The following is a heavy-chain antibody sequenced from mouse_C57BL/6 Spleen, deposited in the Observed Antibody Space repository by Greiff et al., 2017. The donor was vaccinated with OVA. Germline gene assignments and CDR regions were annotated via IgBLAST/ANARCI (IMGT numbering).Heavy chain of an antibody. CDR3: ARYGLYYGSFYFDY. J-gene: IGHJ2*01. V-gene: IGHV7-3*01. D-gene: IGHD1-1*01. CDR2: IRNKANGYTT. CDR1: GFTFTDYY. Sequence: EVKLVESGGGLVQPGGSLSLSCAASGFTFTDYYMSWVRQPPGKALEWLGFIRNKANGYTTEYSASVKGRFTISRDNFQSILYLQMNALRAEDSATYYCARYGLYYGSFYFDYWGQGTTLTVSS.